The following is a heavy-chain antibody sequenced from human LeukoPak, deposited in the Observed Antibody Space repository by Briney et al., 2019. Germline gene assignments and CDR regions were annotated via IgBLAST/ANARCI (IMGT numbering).Heavy chain of an antibody. CDR1: GFTFSSYA. CDR3: VTSWVRQQRDF. D-gene: IGHD3-10*01. Sequence: GGSLRLSCAASGFTFSSYAMSWVRQAPGKGLEWVADIEPDGSGKTYVDSVKGRFTISRDNAQQSLYLQMDTLTAEDTAVYYCVTSWVRQQRDFWGQGTLVTVSS. CDR2: IEPDGSGK. V-gene: IGHV3-7*01. J-gene: IGHJ4*02.